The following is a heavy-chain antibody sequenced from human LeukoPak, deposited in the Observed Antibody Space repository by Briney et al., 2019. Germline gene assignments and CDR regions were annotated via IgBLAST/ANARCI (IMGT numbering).Heavy chain of an antibody. CDR2: IRYDGSNK. D-gene: IGHD6-6*01. CDR3: AKGGVEYSSSSYDY. J-gene: IGHJ4*02. CDR1: GFTFSSYG. Sequence: GGSLRLSCAASGFTFSSYGMHWVRQAPGKGLEWVAFIRYDGSNKYYADSVKGRFTISRDNSKNTLYLQMNSLRAEDTAVYYCAKGGVEYSSSSYDYWGQGTLVTVSS. V-gene: IGHV3-30*02.